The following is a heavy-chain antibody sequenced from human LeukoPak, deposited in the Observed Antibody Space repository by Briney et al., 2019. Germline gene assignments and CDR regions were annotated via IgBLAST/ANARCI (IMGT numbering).Heavy chain of an antibody. CDR2: FSASGGTT. CDR3: ARAPSEIGGYYPEYFRH. J-gene: IGHJ1*01. D-gene: IGHD3-22*01. CDR1: GFTFSSYG. Sequence: PGGSLRLSCAASGFTFSSYGMNWVRQAPGKGLEWVASFSASGGTTYYADSVKGRFTISRDNSKNTVSLQMNSLRAEDTGVYYCARAPSEIGGYYPEYFRHWGQGTLVTVSP. V-gene: IGHV3-23*01.